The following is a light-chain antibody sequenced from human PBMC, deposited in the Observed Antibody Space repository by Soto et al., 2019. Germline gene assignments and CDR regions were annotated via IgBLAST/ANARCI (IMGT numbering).Light chain of an antibody. CDR3: CSYAGGPEV. V-gene: IGLV2-11*01. J-gene: IGLJ1*01. CDR2: GVS. CDR1: SSDVGGYKY. Sequence: QSALTQPRSVPGSPGQSVTISCTGTSSDVGGYKYVSWYQQKPGKAPKLIIYGVSRWPSGVPNRFSGSKSGNRASLTISGLQAEDEGDYYCCSYAGGPEVFGTGTKVTVL.